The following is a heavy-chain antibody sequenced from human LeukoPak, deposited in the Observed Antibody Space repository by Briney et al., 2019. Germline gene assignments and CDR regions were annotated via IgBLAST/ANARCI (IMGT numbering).Heavy chain of an antibody. CDR1: GFTFSKFA. CDR2: VSYDGSYK. Sequence: GGSLRLSSAAAGFTFSKFAMHWVRQAPGKGLEWVAVVSYDGSYKYYADSVKGRFTISRDNSKNTLYLQMNSLRAEDTAVYYCARAPGYGAAYYFDYWGQGTLVTVSS. CDR3: ARAPGYGAAYYFDY. D-gene: IGHD1-1*01. J-gene: IGHJ4*02. V-gene: IGHV3-30*04.